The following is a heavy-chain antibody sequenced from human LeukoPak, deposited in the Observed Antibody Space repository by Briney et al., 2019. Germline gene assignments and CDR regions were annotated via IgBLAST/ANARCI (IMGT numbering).Heavy chain of an antibody. CDR1: GFTFSTYS. D-gene: IGHD2-8*01. J-gene: IGHJ4*02. Sequence: GGSLRLSCAASGFTFSTYSMHWVRQAPGKGLEWVSSIRSGSTYINYADSVKGRFTISRDDAKKSLYLQMNSLRAEDTAVYYCARNGIFDYWGQGTLVTVSS. V-gene: IGHV3-21*01. CDR2: IRSGSTYI. CDR3: ARNGIFDY.